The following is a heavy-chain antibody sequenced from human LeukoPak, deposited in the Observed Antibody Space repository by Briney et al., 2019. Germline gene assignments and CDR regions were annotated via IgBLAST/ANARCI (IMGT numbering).Heavy chain of an antibody. CDR2: IYYSGST. CDR3: ARLAVAGTPDDY. D-gene: IGHD6-19*01. J-gene: IGHJ4*02. Sequence: PSETLSLTCTVSGVSISSYYWSWIRQPPGKGLEWIGYIYYSGSTNYNPSLKSRVTISVDTSKNQFSLKLSSVTAADTAVYYCARLAVAGTPDDYWGQGTLVTVSS. CDR1: GVSISSYY. V-gene: IGHV4-59*01.